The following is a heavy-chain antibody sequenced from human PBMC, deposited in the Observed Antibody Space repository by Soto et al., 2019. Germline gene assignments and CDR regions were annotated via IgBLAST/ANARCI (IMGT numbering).Heavy chain of an antibody. V-gene: IGHV1-69*12. J-gene: IGHJ2*01. Sequence: QVQLVQSGAEVKKPGSSVKVSCKASGGTFSNYPISWVRQAPGQGLEWMGGLIPIFGTVNYAQKLQGRVTITADESTSTAYMELSSLRSEDTAVYYCARGNHRWLQLWYFDLWGRGTLVTVSS. CDR2: LIPIFGTV. D-gene: IGHD5-12*01. CDR1: GGTFSNYP. CDR3: ARGNHRWLQLWYFDL.